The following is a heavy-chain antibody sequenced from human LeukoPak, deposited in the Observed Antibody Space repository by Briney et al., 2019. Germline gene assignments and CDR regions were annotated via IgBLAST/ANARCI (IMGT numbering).Heavy chain of an antibody. Sequence: GGSLRLSCAASGFRFDSYPMNWVRQPPGKGMEWLSNVRTRGEPTSYADSVRGRFTISRDNAKKSLFLQINSLRVEDTAVYFCVRDVDYAFDYWGQGVLVIVSS. CDR3: VRDVDYAFDY. V-gene: IGHV3-48*01. CDR1: GFRFDSYP. D-gene: IGHD4-17*01. CDR2: VRTRGEPT. J-gene: IGHJ4*02.